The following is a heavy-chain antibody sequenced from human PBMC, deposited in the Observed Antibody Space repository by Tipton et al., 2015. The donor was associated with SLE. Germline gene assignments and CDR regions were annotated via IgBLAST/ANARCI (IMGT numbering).Heavy chain of an antibody. V-gene: IGHV4-38-2*01. D-gene: IGHD3-10*01. CDR3: AIYGSGRHSIDY. J-gene: IGHJ4*02. CDR2: IYNSGNT. Sequence: LRLSCAVTGYSISNGYYWGWIRQPPGKGLEWIGIIYNSGNTYYNQSLKSRVTISADTSKNQFSLKLSSVTVSASAWYYCAIYGSGRHSIDYWGQGSLVPFSS. CDR1: GYSISNGYY.